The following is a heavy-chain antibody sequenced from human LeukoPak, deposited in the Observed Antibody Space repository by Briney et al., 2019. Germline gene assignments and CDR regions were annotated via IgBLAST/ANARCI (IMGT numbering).Heavy chain of an antibody. CDR1: GFTFSSYG. CDR3: AKIPHPTYPFDY. V-gene: IGHV3-30*18. Sequence: GGSLRLSCAASGFTFSSYGMHWVRQAPGKGLEWVAVISYDGSNKYYADSVKGRFTISRDNSKNTLYLQMNSLRAEDTAVYYCAKIPHPTYPFDYWGQGTLVTVSS. J-gene: IGHJ4*02. CDR2: ISYDGSNK.